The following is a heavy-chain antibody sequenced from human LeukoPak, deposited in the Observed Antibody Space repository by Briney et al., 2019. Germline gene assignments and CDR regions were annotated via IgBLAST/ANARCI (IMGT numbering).Heavy chain of an antibody. D-gene: IGHD2-2*01. J-gene: IGHJ4*02. CDR3: ARVATTSSKWSLDY. Sequence: GGSLRLSCAASGFTFSAYWMHWVRQSPGKGLVWVARSNSDGSTTDYADSVKGRFTISGDIAKSTMFLQMDSLRAEDTAVYYCARVATTSSKWSLDYWGQGTLVTVSS. V-gene: IGHV3-74*01. CDR2: SNSDGSTT. CDR1: GFTFSAYW.